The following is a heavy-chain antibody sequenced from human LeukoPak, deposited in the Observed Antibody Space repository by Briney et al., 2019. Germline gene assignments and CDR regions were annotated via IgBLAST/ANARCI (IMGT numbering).Heavy chain of an antibody. J-gene: IGHJ3*02. D-gene: IGHD3-9*01. CDR2: IIPLFRTA. CDR1: GGSFSSYA. Sequence: PSVKVSCKASGGSFSSYAISWVRQAPRQGPEWMGGIIPLFRTANYAPKFRDRVTITADKSTSTAFMELSSLRSGDTAMYYCATNYEILSGYPKNYYFHIWGQGTMDTVSS. V-gene: IGHV1-69*06. CDR3: ATNYEILSGYPKNYYFHI.